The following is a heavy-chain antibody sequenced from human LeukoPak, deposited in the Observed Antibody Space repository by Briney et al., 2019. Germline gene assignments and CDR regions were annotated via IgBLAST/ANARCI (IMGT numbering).Heavy chain of an antibody. J-gene: IGHJ6*03. CDR3: ARASYSSPYYMDV. D-gene: IGHD6-13*01. Sequence: GASVKVSCKASGYTFTSYYMHWVRQAPGQGLEWMGIINPSGGSTSYAQKFQGRVTVTRDMSTSTVYMELSSLRSEDTAVYYCARASYSSPYYMDVWGKGTTVTVSS. CDR1: GYTFTSYY. CDR2: INPSGGST. V-gene: IGHV1-46*01.